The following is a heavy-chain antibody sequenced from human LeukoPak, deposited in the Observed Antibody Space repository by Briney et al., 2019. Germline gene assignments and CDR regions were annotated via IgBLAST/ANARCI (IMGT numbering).Heavy chain of an antibody. V-gene: IGHV4-59*01. D-gene: IGHD3-22*01. CDR2: VYYSGST. CDR1: GGSISSYF. Sequence: SETLSLTCTVSGGSISSYFWTWIRQPPGKGLEWIGYVYYSGSTNYSPSLRSRVTISVDTSKNQFSLKLSSVTAADAALYYCAGAPYYYDSSGYPTPDYWGQGTLVTVSS. J-gene: IGHJ4*02. CDR3: AGAPYYYDSSGYPTPDY.